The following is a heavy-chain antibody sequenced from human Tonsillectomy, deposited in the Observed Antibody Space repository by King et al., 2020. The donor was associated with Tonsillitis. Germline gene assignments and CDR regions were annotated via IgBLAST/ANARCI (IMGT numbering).Heavy chain of an antibody. D-gene: IGHD1-14*01. J-gene: IGHJ5*02. Sequence: QLQESGPGLVKPSETLSLTCTVSGDSISNNNYYWGWIRQPPGKGLEWIGTIYYSGSTYYNPSLKSRVTISVDTSKNQFSLKLSSVTAADTSVYYCASHQSTTWFDPWGQGTLVTVSS. CDR3: ASHQSTTWFDP. V-gene: IGHV4-39*01. CDR1: GDSISNNNYY. CDR2: IYYSGST.